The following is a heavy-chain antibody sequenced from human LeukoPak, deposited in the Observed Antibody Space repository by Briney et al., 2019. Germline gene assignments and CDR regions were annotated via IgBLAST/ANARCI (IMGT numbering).Heavy chain of an antibody. D-gene: IGHD5-24*01. J-gene: IGHJ4*02. CDR1: GFTFSSYA. CDR2: ISSNGGST. V-gene: IGHV3-64*01. Sequence: GGSLRLSCAASGFTFSSYAMHWVRQAPGKGLEYVSAISSNGGSTYYANSVKGRFTISRDNSKNTLYLQMGSLRAEDMAVYYCARGRRDGSYYFDYWGQGTLVTVSS. CDR3: ARGRRDGSYYFDY.